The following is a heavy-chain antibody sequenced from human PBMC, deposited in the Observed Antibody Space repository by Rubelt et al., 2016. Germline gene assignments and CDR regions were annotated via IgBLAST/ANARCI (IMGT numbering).Heavy chain of an antibody. V-gene: IGHV5-10-1*01. D-gene: IGHD4-23*01. CDR2: IDPSDSYT. Sequence: EVQLVQSGAEVKKPGESLKISCKGSGYSFTSYWISWVRQMPGKGLEWMGRIDPSDSYTNYSPPFQGHGTISSDKSISTAYLQWSSLKASDTAMYYCARHAGDGGNSEDWFDPWGQGTLVTVSS. CDR3: ARHAGDGGNSEDWFDP. CDR1: GYSFTSYW. J-gene: IGHJ5*02.